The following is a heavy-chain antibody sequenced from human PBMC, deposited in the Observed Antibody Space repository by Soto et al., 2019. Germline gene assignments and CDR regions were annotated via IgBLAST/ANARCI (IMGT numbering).Heavy chain of an antibody. CDR2: ISYDGSNK. J-gene: IGHJ4*02. V-gene: IGHV3-30*18. CDR1: GFTFSSYG. D-gene: IGHD2-8*02. Sequence: GGSLRLSCAASGFTFSSYGMHWVRQAPGKGLEWVAVISYDGSNKYYADSVKGRFTISRDNSKNTLYLQMNSLRAEDTAVYYCAKVALGHLVLDYWGQGTLVTVSS. CDR3: AKVALGHLVLDY.